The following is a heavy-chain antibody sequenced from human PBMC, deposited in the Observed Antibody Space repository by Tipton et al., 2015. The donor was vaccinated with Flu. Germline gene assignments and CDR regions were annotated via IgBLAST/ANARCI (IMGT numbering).Heavy chain of an antibody. CDR2: IIPILSTT. J-gene: IGHJ6*02. V-gene: IGHV1-69*09. D-gene: IGHD2-21*02. Sequence: QLVQSGAEVKKPGSSVKVSCKASGGTFTSYAFSWVRQAPGQGLEWMGRIIPILSTTNYAQNFQGRVTITADKPTSTTYMELSSLISEDTAVYYCARDPYCGSDCSYYGMDVLGQGTTVTVSS. CDR3: ARDPYCGSDCSYYGMDV. CDR1: GGTFTSYA.